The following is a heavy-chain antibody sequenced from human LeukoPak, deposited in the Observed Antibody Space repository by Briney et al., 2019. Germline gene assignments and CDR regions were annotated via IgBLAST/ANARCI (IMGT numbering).Heavy chain of an antibody. Sequence: ASVKVSCKASGYTFTGYYMHWVRQAPGQGLEWMGWINPNSGGTNYAQKFQGRVTMTRDTSISTAYMELSRLRSDDTAVYYCAKDLGYDYVWGEGNFYDYWGQGTQVTVSS. D-gene: IGHD3-16*01. V-gene: IGHV1-2*02. J-gene: IGHJ4*02. CDR1: GYTFTGYY. CDR3: AKDLGYDYVWGEGNFYDY. CDR2: INPNSGGT.